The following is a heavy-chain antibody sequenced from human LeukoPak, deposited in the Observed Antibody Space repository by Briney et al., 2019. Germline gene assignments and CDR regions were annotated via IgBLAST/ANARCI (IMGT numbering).Heavy chain of an antibody. CDR2: ISGSGGST. CDR1: GFTFSTYA. D-gene: IGHD3-10*01. V-gene: IGHV3-23*01. CDR3: AKDRAPYSYYYGSGPDTNGYYYMDV. J-gene: IGHJ6*03. Sequence: GGSLRLSCAASGFTFSTYAMSWVRQAPGKGLEWVSGISGSGGSTYYADSVKGRFTISRDNSKNTLYLQMNSLRAEDTAVYYCAKDRAPYSYYYGSGPDTNGYYYMDVWGKGTTVTVSS.